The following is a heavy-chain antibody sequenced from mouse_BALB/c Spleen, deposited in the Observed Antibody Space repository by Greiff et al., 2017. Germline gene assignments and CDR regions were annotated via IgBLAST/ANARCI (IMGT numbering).Heavy chain of an antibody. Sequence: QVQLKESGAELVRPGVSVKISCKGSGYTFTDYAMHWVKQSHAKSLEWIGVISTYYGDASYNQKFKGKATMTVDKSSSTAYMELARLTSEDSAIYYCARGSYGGGGYFDVWGAGTTVTVSS. CDR2: ISTYYGDA. CDR3: ARGSYGGGGYFDV. J-gene: IGHJ1*01. D-gene: IGHD1-1*02. CDR1: GYTFTDYA. V-gene: IGHV1S137*01.